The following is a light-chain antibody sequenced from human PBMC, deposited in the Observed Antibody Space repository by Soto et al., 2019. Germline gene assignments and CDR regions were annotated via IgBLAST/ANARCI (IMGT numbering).Light chain of an antibody. CDR1: QSVSSN. Sequence: EIVLTQSPGTLSLSPGERATLSCRASQSVSSNLAWYQQKPGQAPRLLIYGASTRATGIPARFSGSGSGTEFTLTISSLQSEGFAVYYCQQYNNWPPWTFGQGTKVDI. V-gene: IGKV3-15*01. CDR3: QQYNNWPPWT. CDR2: GAS. J-gene: IGKJ1*01.